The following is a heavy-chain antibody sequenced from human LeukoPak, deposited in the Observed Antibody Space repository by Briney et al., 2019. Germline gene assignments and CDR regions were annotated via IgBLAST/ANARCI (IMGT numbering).Heavy chain of an antibody. J-gene: IGHJ5*02. Sequence: SVKVSCKTSGGALGSYSISWVRQAPGQGLEWMGGIVPTFETANYAQKFQDRLTITADESTDTVYIELSSLTSEDTAVYYCARDRGHCDTARCYINWFDPWGQGTLVTVS. V-gene: IGHV1-69*13. CDR2: IVPTFETA. D-gene: IGHD5-18*01. CDR1: GGALGSYS. CDR3: ARDRGHCDTARCYINWFDP.